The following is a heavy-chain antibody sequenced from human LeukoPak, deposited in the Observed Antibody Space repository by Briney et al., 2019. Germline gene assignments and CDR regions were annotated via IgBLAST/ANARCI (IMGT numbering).Heavy chain of an antibody. D-gene: IGHD3-10*01. V-gene: IGHV3-48*03. Sequence: QPGGSLRLSCAASGFTFSSYEMNWVRQAPGKGLEWVSYISSSGSTIYYADSVKGRFTISRDNAKNSLYLQMSSLRAEDTAVYHCAKYAHGSGTSFDPWGQGTLATVSS. CDR2: ISSSGSTI. J-gene: IGHJ5*02. CDR1: GFTFSSYE. CDR3: AKYAHGSGTSFDP.